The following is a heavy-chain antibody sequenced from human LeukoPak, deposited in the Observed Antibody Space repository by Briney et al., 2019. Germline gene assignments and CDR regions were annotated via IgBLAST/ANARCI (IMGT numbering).Heavy chain of an antibody. D-gene: IGHD3-22*01. CDR3: ARDLGYYASSAN. V-gene: IGHV3-53*01. Sequence: GGSLRLSCAASGFTVNNNYMSWVRQAPGKGLEWVSVIYSSGSTYYADSVKGRFTIPRDISKNSLYLQMTSLRAEDTAVYYCARDLGYYASSANWGQGTLVTVSS. J-gene: IGHJ4*02. CDR2: IYSSGST. CDR1: GFTVNNNY.